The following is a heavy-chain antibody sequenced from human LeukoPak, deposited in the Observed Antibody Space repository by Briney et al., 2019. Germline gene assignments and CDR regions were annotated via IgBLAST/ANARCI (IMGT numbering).Heavy chain of an antibody. CDR3: TTDSYDSSGYYYKYFDY. D-gene: IGHD3-22*01. V-gene: IGHV3-15*01. Sequence: PGGSLSLSCAASGFTFSNAWMSWVRQAPGKGLEWVGRIKSKTDGGTTDYAAPVKGRFTISRDDSKNTLYLQMNSLKTEDTAVYYCTTDSYDSSGYYYKYFDYWGQGTLVTVSS. CDR2: IKSKTDGGTT. J-gene: IGHJ4*02. CDR1: GFTFSNAW.